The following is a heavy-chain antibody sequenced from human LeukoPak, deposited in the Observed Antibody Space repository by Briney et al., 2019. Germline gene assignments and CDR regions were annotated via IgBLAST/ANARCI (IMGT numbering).Heavy chain of an antibody. V-gene: IGHV3-21*01. CDR2: ISSSKSYI. J-gene: IGHJ4*02. CDR3: ASGSPAGDY. CDR1: GGSVSSYY. D-gene: IGHD1-26*01. Sequence: ETPSLTCTISGGSVSSYYWNWIRQPPGKGLEWVSSISSSKSYIFYADSVKGRFTISRDNAKNSLYLEMTSLRAEDTAVYYCASGSPAGDYWGQGTLVTVSS.